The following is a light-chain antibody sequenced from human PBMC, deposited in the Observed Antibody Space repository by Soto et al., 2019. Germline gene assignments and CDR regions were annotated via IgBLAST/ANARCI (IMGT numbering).Light chain of an antibody. CDR3: QQSYSNPHT. CDR1: QSISTY. V-gene: IGKV1-39*01. J-gene: IGKJ2*01. CDR2: AAS. Sequence: DIQMTQSPSSLSASVEDRVTITCRASQSISTYLHWYQQKAGKAPKLLIYAASNLHRGVPSRFSGSGSGTEFTLSISSLQPEDFATYYCQQSYSNPHTFGQGTKVEIK.